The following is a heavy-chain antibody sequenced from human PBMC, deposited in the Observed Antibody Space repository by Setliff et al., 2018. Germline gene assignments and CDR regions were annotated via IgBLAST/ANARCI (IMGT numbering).Heavy chain of an antibody. CDR1: GGTFTSYG. D-gene: IGHD3-10*01. V-gene: IGHV1-18*01. J-gene: IGHJ4*02. CDR2: ISAYNGNT. CDR3: ARDKGYYGSGSYDY. Sequence: GASVKVSCKASGGTFTSYGISWVRQAPGQGLEWMGWISAYNGNTNYAQKLQGRVTMTTDTSTSTAYMELRSLRSDDTAVYYCARDKGYYGSGSYDYWGQGTLVTVSS.